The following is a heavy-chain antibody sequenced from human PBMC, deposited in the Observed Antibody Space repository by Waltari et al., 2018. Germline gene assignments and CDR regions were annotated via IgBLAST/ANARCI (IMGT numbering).Heavy chain of an antibody. CDR2: MSGSGGST. Sequence: EVQLLESGGGLVQPGGSLRLSCAASGFTFSSYAMSWVRQAPGKGLEWVSAMSGSGGSTYYADSVKGRFTISRDNSKNTLYLQMNSLRAEDTAVYYCAKDCSPVVTAQAVEMATGAFDIWGQGTMVTVSS. D-gene: IGHD2-21*02. CDR1: GFTFSSYA. CDR3: AKDCSPVVTAQAVEMATGAFDI. J-gene: IGHJ3*02. V-gene: IGHV3-23*01.